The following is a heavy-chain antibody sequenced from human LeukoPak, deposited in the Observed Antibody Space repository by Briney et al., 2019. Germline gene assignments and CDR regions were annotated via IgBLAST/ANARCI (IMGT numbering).Heavy chain of an antibody. CDR1: GYSFSVNW. CDR2: IYPRDSDT. J-gene: IGHJ3*02. V-gene: IGHV5-51*01. D-gene: IGHD3-3*02. CDR3: ARISINAFDI. Sequence: GASLKISCKGSGYSFSVNWIGWVRQLPGKGLEWMGIIYPRDSDTRYSPSFQGQVTISADKSISTAYVQWSSLKASDTAIYYCARISINAFDIWGQGTKVTVSS.